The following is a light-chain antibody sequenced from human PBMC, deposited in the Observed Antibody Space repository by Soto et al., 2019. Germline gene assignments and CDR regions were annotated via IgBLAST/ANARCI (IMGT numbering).Light chain of an antibody. J-gene: IGKJ4*01. CDR3: QQTYRFPLT. V-gene: IGKV1-12*01. CDR2: AAS. Sequence: DIQMTQSPSSVSVSVGDRVTVTCRASQGIASWLAWYQQKPGKAPKLLIYAASSLQSGVPSRFSGSGSGTEFTLTISSLQPEDFGTYYCQQTYRFPLTFGGGTKVDIK. CDR1: QGIASW.